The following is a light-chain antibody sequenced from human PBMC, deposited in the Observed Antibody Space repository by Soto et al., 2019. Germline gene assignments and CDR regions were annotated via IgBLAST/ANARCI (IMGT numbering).Light chain of an antibody. J-gene: IGLJ3*02. CDR2: EGT. Sequence: SVLTQPASVSGSPGQSITISCTGTGSDVGSHNLVSWYQQYPGKAPKLIIYEGTKRPSGVSNRFSGSKSGNTASLTISGLQTEDEADYHCCSYAGSTTWVFGGGTKGTVL. V-gene: IGLV2-23*01. CDR3: CSYAGSTTWV. CDR1: GSDVGSHNL.